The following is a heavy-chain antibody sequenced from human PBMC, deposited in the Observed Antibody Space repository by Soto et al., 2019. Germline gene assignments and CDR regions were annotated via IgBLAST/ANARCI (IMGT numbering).Heavy chain of an antibody. CDR2: IYTSGST. Sequence: SETLSLTCTVSGGSISSYYWSWIRQPAGKGLEWIGRIYTSGSTNYNPSLKSRVTMSVDTSKNQFSLKLSSVTAADTAVYYCAREDYDFWSGYSLTLDYWGQGTLVTVYS. J-gene: IGHJ4*02. CDR1: GGSISSYY. CDR3: AREDYDFWSGYSLTLDY. V-gene: IGHV4-4*07. D-gene: IGHD3-3*01.